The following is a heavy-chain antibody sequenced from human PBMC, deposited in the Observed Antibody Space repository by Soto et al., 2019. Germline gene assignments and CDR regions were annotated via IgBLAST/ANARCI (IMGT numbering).Heavy chain of an antibody. Sequence: QVQLVESGGGVVQPGRSLRLSCAASGFTFSSYGMHWVRQAPGKGLEWVAVIWYDGSNKYYADSVKGRFTISRDNSKNTLYLQMNSLRAEDTAVYYCAGDVLTTDRGNWFDPWGQGTLVTVSS. J-gene: IGHJ5*02. D-gene: IGHD4-17*01. V-gene: IGHV3-33*01. CDR3: AGDVLTTDRGNWFDP. CDR1: GFTFSSYG. CDR2: IWYDGSNK.